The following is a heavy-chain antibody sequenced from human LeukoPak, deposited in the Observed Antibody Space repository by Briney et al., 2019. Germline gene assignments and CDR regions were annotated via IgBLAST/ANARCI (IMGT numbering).Heavy chain of an antibody. CDR3: TRHFFSE. J-gene: IGHJ4*02. Sequence: GGSLRLSCAASGFTISDHYMDWVRQAPGKGLEWVGRSRNKADSYTTYYAASVKGRFTISRDDSKNSLYLQMNSLKAEDTAVYYCTRHFFSEWGQGTLGTVSS. CDR2: SRNKADSYTT. CDR1: GFTISDHY. D-gene: IGHD3-3*02. V-gene: IGHV3-72*01.